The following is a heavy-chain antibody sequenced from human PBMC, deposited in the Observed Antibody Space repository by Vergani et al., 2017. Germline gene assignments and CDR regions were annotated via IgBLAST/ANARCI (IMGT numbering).Heavy chain of an antibody. V-gene: IGHV3-7*01. CDR3: ARISVGSAPYLHY. D-gene: IGHD2-15*01. CDR1: GFTFGDHY. CDR2: IKRDGTET. Sequence: EVHLEESGGGLVQPGGSLRLSCAASGFTFGDHYMAWIRLAPGTGLDWVASIKRDGTETFYVDSVKGRFTISRDNAKTTLYLQMNSLRDEDRGVYYCARISVGSAPYLHYGGQGTLVTVAS. J-gene: IGHJ1*01.